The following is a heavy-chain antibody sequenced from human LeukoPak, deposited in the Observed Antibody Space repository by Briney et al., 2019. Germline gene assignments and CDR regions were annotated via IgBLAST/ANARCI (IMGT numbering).Heavy chain of an antibody. CDR1: GFTFSSYW. J-gene: IGHJ4*02. V-gene: IGHV3-7*01. CDR3: ARVVLVPAAITPGGFDY. Sequence: GGSLRLSCAAPGFTFSSYWMSWVRQAPGKGLEWVANIKQDGSEKYYVDSVKGRFTISRDNANNSLCLQMNRLRAEDTAVYHCARVVLVPAAITPGGFDYWGQGTLVTVSS. D-gene: IGHD2-2*01. CDR2: IKQDGSEK.